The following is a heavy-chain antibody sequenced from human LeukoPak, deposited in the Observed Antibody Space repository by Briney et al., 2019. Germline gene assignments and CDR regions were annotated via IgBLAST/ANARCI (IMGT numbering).Heavy chain of an antibody. CDR3: AKGEDDGVAPPYYFDY. J-gene: IGHJ4*02. Sequence: GGSLRLSCAASGFTFSSYAMSWVRQAPGKGLEWVSAISGSGGSTYYADSVKGRFTISRDNSKNTLYLQMNSLRAEDTAVYYCAKGEDDGVAPPYYFDYWGQGTLVTVSS. D-gene: IGHD3-3*01. CDR2: ISGSGGST. V-gene: IGHV3-23*01. CDR1: GFTFSSYA.